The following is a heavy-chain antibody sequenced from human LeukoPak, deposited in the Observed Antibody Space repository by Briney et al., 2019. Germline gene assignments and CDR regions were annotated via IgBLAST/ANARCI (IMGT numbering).Heavy chain of an antibody. V-gene: IGHV1-18*01. CDR3: AREGLAYCGGDCPNYYYGMDV. CDR2: ISAYNGNT. J-gene: IGHJ6*02. Sequence: VASVKVSCKASGYTFTSYGISWVRQAPGQGLEWMGWISAYNGNTNYAQKLQGRVTMTTDTSTSTAYMELRSLRSDDTAVYYCAREGLAYCGGDCPNYYYGMDVWGQGTTVTVSS. CDR1: GYTFTSYG. D-gene: IGHD2-21*02.